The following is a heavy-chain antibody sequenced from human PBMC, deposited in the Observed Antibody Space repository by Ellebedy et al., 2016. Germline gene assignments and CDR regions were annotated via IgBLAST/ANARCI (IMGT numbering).Heavy chain of an antibody. Sequence: GSLRLSXTVSGYSISSDYYWGWIRQPPGKGLEWIGYIYYSGSTNYNPSLKSRVTISVDTSKNQFSLKLSSVTAADTAVYYCARHEGWGIAGGFDIWGQGTMVTVSS. CDR2: IYYSGST. V-gene: IGHV4-38-2*02. J-gene: IGHJ3*02. CDR3: ARHEGWGIAGGFDI. D-gene: IGHD3-16*01. CDR1: GYSISSDYY.